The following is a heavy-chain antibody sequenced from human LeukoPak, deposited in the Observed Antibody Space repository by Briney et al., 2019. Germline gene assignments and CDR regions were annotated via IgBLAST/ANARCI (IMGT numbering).Heavy chain of an antibody. D-gene: IGHD1-26*01. J-gene: IGHJ4*02. Sequence: GGSLRLSCAASGFTFSSYWMSWVRQAPGKGLEWVAVISYDGSNKYYADSVKGRFTISRDNSKNTLYLQMNSLRAEDTAVYYCARDSGSYWYFDYWGQGTLVTVSS. CDR3: ARDSGSYWYFDY. V-gene: IGHV3-30-3*01. CDR2: ISYDGSNK. CDR1: GFTFSSYW.